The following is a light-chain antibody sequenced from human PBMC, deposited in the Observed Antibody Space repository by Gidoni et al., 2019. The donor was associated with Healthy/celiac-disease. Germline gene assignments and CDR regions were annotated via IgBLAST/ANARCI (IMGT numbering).Light chain of an antibody. V-gene: IGKV1-39*01. CDR1: QSISSY. CDR3: QQSYSTPLT. Sequence: DIKMTQSPSSQSASVGDRVTITCRASQSISSYLNWYQQKPGKAPKLLIYAASSLQSGVPSRFCGSGSGTDLTLTISSLQPEDFATYYCQQSYSTPLTFGGGPKVEIK. J-gene: IGKJ4*01. CDR2: AAS.